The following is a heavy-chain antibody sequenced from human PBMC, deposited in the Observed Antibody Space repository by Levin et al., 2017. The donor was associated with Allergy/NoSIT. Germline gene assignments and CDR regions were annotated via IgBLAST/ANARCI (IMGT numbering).Heavy chain of an antibody. CDR2: IIPIFGTA. CDR1: GGTFSSYA. V-gene: IGHV1-69*13. CDR3: ARDSTMVRGVNGGNDAFDI. Sequence: SVKVSCKASGGTFSSYAISWVRQAPGQGLEWMGGIIPIFGTANYAQKFQGRVTITADESTSTAYMELSSLRSEDTAVYYCARDSTMVRGVNGGNDAFDIWGQGTMVTVSS. J-gene: IGHJ3*02. D-gene: IGHD3-10*01.